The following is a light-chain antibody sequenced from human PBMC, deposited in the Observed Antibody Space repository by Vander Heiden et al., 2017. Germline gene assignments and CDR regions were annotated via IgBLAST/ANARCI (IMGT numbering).Light chain of an antibody. CDR1: QSISSY. CDR2: AAS. V-gene: IGKV1-9*01. J-gene: IGKJ1*01. Sequence: DIQLTQSPSFLSASLGDRVTITGRASQSISSYLAWYQQKPGKAPKLLIYAASTLQSGVPSRFSGSGSGTEFTLTISSLQHEDFATYYCQQLNSYPRTFGQGTKVEIK. CDR3: QQLNSYPRT.